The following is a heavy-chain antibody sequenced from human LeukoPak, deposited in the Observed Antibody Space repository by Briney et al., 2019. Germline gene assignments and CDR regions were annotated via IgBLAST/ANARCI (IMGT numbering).Heavy chain of an antibody. D-gene: IGHD6-13*01. CDR2: IYYNGST. CDR1: GGSISSYY. J-gene: IGHJ5*02. V-gene: IGHV4-59*08. Sequence: LETLSLTCTVSGGSISSYYWSWIRQPPGKGLEWIGYIYYNGSTKYNPSLKSRVTISVDTSKNQFSLKLSSVTAADTAVYYCARLGIAADGMENWFDPWGQGTLVTVSS. CDR3: ARLGIAADGMENWFDP.